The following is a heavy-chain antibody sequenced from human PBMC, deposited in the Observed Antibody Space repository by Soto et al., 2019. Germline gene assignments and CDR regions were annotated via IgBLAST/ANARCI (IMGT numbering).Heavy chain of an antibody. CDR1: GFTFSSYS. J-gene: IGHJ6*03. CDR3: ARDALGVDYYYYMDV. D-gene: IGHD2-21*01. Sequence: GGSLRLSCAASGFTFSSYSMNWVRQAPGKGLEWVSSISSSSSYIYYADSVKGRFTISRDNAKNSLYLQMNSLRAEDTAVYYCARDALGVDYYYYMDVWGKGTTVTVSS. CDR2: ISSSSSYI. V-gene: IGHV3-21*01.